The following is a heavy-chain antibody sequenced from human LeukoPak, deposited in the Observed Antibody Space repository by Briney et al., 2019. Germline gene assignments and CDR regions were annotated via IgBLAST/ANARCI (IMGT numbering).Heavy chain of an antibody. J-gene: IGHJ4*02. D-gene: IGHD7-27*01. CDR1: GFTCRSNN. V-gene: IGHV3-30*02. CDR3: TKDFNWGWDY. CDR2: IQHDGNDK. Sequence: PGGSLRLSCAASGFTCRSNNMHWARHAPGKGREWVTFIQHDGNDKYYADSVKGRFTIPRDNSKNTLYVQMNSLRAEETAMYYCTKDFNWGWDYWGQGTLVTVSS.